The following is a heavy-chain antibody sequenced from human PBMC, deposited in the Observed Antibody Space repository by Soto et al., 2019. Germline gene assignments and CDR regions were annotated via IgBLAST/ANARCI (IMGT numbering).Heavy chain of an antibody. V-gene: IGHV1-24*01. CDR1: GYTLTELS. CDR2: FDPEDGET. D-gene: IGHD1-26*01. CDR3: ATDKPLRVPSWYYYGMDV. Sequence: GASVKVSCKVSGYTLTELSMHWVRQAPGKGLEWMGGFDPEDGETIYAQKFQGRVTMTEDTSTDTAYMELSSLRSEDTAVYYCATDKPLRVPSWYYYGMDVWGQGTTVTVSS. J-gene: IGHJ6*02.